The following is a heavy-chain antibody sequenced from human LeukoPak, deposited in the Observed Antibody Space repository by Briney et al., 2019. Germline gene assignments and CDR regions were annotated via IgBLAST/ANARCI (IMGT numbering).Heavy chain of an antibody. CDR3: ARELTDVAGDGLDV. CDR2: IWSSGSPT. D-gene: IGHD5-12*01. V-gene: IGHV3-48*04. CDR1: GFTFSSYS. Sequence: PGGSLRLSCAASGFTFSSYSMNWVRQAPGKGLEWVSYIWSSGSPTHYADSVKGRFTISRDNAKNSLYLQMSSLRADDTAVYYCARELTDVAGDGLDVWGQGTMVTVSS. J-gene: IGHJ3*01.